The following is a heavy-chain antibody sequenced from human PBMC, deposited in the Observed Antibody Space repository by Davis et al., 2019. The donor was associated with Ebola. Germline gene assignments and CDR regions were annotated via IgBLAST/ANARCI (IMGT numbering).Heavy chain of an antibody. Sequence: PGGSLRLSCAASGFTFSSYAMSWVRQAPGKGLEWVSAISGSGGSTYYADSVKGRFTISRDNSKNTLYLQMNSLRAEDTAVYYCAKTRRGIVVVTATHDAFDIWGQGTMVTVSS. CDR1: GFTFSSYA. D-gene: IGHD2-21*02. CDR3: AKTRRGIVVVTATHDAFDI. J-gene: IGHJ3*02. V-gene: IGHV3-23*01. CDR2: ISGSGGST.